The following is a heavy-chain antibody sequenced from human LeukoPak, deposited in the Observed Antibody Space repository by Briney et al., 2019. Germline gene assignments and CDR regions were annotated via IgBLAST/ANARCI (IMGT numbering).Heavy chain of an antibody. J-gene: IGHJ6*02. CDR3: AKAYDFWRGYYYYGMDV. CDR2: ISSSSSYI. CDR1: GFTFSSYS. V-gene: IGHV3-21*01. D-gene: IGHD3-3*01. Sequence: GGSLRLSCAASGFTFSSYSMNWVRQAPGKGLEWVSSISSSSSYIYYADSVKGRFTISRDNAKNSLYLQMNSLRAEDTAVYYCAKAYDFWRGYYYYGMDVWGQGTTVTVSS.